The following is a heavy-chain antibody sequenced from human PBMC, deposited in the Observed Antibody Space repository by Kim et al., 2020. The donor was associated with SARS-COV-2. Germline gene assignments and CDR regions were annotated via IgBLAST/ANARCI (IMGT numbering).Heavy chain of an antibody. CDR1: GFTFSSYA. V-gene: IGHV3-23*01. CDR2: ISGSGGST. J-gene: IGHJ6*03. Sequence: GGSLRLSCAASGFTFSSYAMSWVRQAPGKGLEWVSAISGSGGSTYYADSVKGRFTISRDNSKNTLYLQMNSLRAEDTAVYYCAKGGYDFWSGYSLWAPGYYYMDVWGKGTTVTVSS. D-gene: IGHD3-3*01. CDR3: AKGGYDFWSGYSLWAPGYYYMDV.